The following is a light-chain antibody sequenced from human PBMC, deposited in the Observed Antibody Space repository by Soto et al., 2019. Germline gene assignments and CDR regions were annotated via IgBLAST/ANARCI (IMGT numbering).Light chain of an antibody. J-gene: IGLJ1*01. CDR2: EVS. CDR3: CSYAGSSTPLI. Sequence: QSVLTQPASVSGSPGQSSTISCTGTSSDFGSYNLVSWYQQHPGKAPKLMIYEVSKRPSGVSNRFSGSKSGNTASLTISGLQAEDEADYYCCSYAGSSTPLIFGTGTKVTVL. CDR1: SSDFGSYNL. V-gene: IGLV2-23*02.